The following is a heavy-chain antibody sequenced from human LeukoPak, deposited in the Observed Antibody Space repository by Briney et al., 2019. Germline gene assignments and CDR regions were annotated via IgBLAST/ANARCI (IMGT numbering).Heavy chain of an antibody. D-gene: IGHD3-3*01. J-gene: IGHJ6*02. CDR1: GFTFSSYW. CDR3: ARDMYYDFWSGSPLSRYGMDV. V-gene: IGHV3-7*01. Sequence: GGSLRLSCAASGFTFSSYWMSWVRQAPGNGLEWVANIKQDGSEKYYVDSVKGRFTISRDNAKNSLYLQMNGLRAEDTAVYYCARDMYYDFWSGSPLSRYGMDVWGQGTTVTVSS. CDR2: IKQDGSEK.